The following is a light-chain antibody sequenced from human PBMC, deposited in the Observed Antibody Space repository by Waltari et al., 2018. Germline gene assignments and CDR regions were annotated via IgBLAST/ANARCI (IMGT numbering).Light chain of an antibody. Sequence: EIVLKQSPATLSLSPGDRATLSCRDSQSISSYLAWYQQKPGQAPRLLIYDASTRATGIPARFSGSGSVTDFTLTISSLEPVDFAIYYCQQRSKSFTFGPGTKVDMK. CDR2: DAS. CDR1: QSISSY. J-gene: IGKJ3*01. CDR3: QQRSKSFT. V-gene: IGKV3-11*01.